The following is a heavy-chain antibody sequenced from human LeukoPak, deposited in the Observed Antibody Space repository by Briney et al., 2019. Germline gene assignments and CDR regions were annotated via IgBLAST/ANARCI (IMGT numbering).Heavy chain of an antibody. D-gene: IGHD6-13*01. Sequence: SETLSLTCAVYGGSFSGSYWSWIRQPPGKGLEWIGEINHSGSTNYNPSLKSRVTISVDTSKNQFSLKLSSVTAADTAVYYCARTATPIAAAGIVGAFDIWGQGTMVTVSS. CDR3: ARTATPIAAAGIVGAFDI. CDR2: INHSGST. CDR1: GGSFSGSY. V-gene: IGHV4-34*01. J-gene: IGHJ3*02.